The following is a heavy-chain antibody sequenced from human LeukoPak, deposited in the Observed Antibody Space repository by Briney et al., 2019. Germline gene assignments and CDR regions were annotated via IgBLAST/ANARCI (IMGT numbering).Heavy chain of an antibody. CDR3: ARDVVRGVPP. CDR1: GFTFSSYG. CDR2: ISYDGSNK. D-gene: IGHD3-10*01. V-gene: IGHV3-30*03. J-gene: IGHJ5*02. Sequence: GGSLRLSCAASGFTFSSYGMHWVRQAPGKGLEWVAVISYDGSNKYYADSVKGRFTISRDNAKNSLYLQMNSLRAEDTAVYYCARDVVRGVPPWGQGTLVTVSS.